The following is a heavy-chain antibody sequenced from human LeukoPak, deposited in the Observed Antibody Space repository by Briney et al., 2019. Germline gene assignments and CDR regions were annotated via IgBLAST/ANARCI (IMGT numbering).Heavy chain of an antibody. CDR2: IRSKAKNYET. CDR3: TRPNYGDYADDY. D-gene: IGHD4-17*01. CDR1: GFTFSGSA. V-gene: IGHV3-73*01. J-gene: IGHJ4*02. Sequence: GGSLRLSCAASGFTFSGSAMHWVRRASGKGLEWVGRIRSKAKNYETTYAPSVKGRFAISRDDSKNTAFLRMNGLKTEDTAMYYCTRPNYGDYADDYWGQGTLVTVSS.